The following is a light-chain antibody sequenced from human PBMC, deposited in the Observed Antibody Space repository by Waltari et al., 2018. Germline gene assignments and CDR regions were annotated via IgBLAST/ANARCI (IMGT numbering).Light chain of an antibody. CDR1: RSNIGTNT. Sequence: QSVLTQPPSASGTPGQGVTISCSGSRSNIGTNTVNWYQQLPGTAPKVLMYSKNKRPSGVPDRFSGSKSGTSASLAVSGLQSEDEGDYYCATWDDSLNGVVFGGGTKLTVL. J-gene: IGLJ2*01. V-gene: IGLV1-44*01. CDR3: ATWDDSLNGVV. CDR2: SKN.